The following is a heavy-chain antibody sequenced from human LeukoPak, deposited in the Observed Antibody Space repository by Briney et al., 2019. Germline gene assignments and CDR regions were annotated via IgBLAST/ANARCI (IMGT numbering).Heavy chain of an antibody. D-gene: IGHD3-9*01. V-gene: IGHV3-30*04. CDR1: GFTFSTFA. Sequence: GGSLRLSCAASGFTFSTFAMHWVRQAPGRGLEWVAVISFDGSSKDYADSVKGRFTISRDNSKNTLFLQMNSLRAEDTAIYFCASLPYYDILAGLYDDFWGQGTLVTVSS. CDR3: ASLPYYDILAGLYDDF. CDR2: ISFDGSSK. J-gene: IGHJ4*02.